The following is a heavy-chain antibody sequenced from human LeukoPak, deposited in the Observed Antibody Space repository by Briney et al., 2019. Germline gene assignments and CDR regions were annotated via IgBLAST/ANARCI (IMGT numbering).Heavy chain of an antibody. D-gene: IGHD6-6*01. CDR2: IYYSGST. Sequence: SETLSLTCAVYGGSFSGYYWSWIRQPPGKGLEWIGYIYYSGSTFYNPSLKSRVTISVDTSKNQFSLKLSSVTAADTAVYYCARDGYNSSSRTYYFDYWGQGTLVTVSS. J-gene: IGHJ4*02. CDR3: ARDGYNSSSRTYYFDY. V-gene: IGHV4-34*09. CDR1: GGSFSGYY.